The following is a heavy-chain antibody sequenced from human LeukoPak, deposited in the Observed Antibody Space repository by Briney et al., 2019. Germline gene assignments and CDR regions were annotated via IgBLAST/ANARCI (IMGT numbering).Heavy chain of an antibody. CDR1: GFTFSSYA. D-gene: IGHD3-9*01. Sequence: PGGSLRLSCAASGFTFSSYAMHWVRQAPGKGLEWVAVISYDGSNKYYADSVKGRFTISRVNSKNTLYLQMNSLRAEDTAVYYCARDLTYYDIFTGLFYWGQGTLVTVSS. CDR3: ARDLTYYDIFTGLFY. V-gene: IGHV3-30*04. CDR2: ISYDGSNK. J-gene: IGHJ4*02.